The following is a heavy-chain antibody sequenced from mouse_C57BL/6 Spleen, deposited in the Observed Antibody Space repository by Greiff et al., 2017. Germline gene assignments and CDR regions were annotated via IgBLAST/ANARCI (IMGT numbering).Heavy chain of an antibody. D-gene: IGHD2-4*01. Sequence: EVQLVESGGGLVKPGGSLKLSCAASGFTFSSYTMSWVRQTPEKRLEWVATISGGGGNTYYPDSVKGRFTISRDNAKNTLYLQMSSLRSEDTALYYCARQGDYDDYAMDYWGQGTSVTVSS. CDR1: GFTFSSYT. CDR2: ISGGGGNT. J-gene: IGHJ4*01. V-gene: IGHV5-9*01. CDR3: ARQGDYDDYAMDY.